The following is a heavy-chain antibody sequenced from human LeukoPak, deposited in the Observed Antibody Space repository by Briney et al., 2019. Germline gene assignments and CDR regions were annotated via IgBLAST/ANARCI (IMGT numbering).Heavy chain of an antibody. CDR2: IGSTGGAI. V-gene: IGHV3-11*01. CDR3: ATSLSIATTSNY. D-gene: IGHD1/OR15-1a*01. Sequence: GGSLRLSCAVSGLNFNDHYIIWIRQAPGKGLEWVSHIGSTGGAILYADSVKGRFTISGDNAKRSVYLEMSSLRVEDTAVYYCATSLSIATTSNYWGQGTLVTVSS. J-gene: IGHJ4*02. CDR1: GLNFNDHY.